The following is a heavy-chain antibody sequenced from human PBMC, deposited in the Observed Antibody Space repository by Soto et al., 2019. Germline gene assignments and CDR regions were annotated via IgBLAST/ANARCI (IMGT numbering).Heavy chain of an antibody. CDR1: GYSFTSYW. CDR2: IDPSDSYT. CDR3: ARHLGYVVPAARGFRYGMDV. Sequence: PGESLKISCKGSGYSFTSYWISWVRQMPGKGLEWMGRIDPSDSYTNYSPSFQGHVTISADKSISTAYLQWSSLKASDTAMYYCARHLGYVVPAARGFRYGMDVWGQGTTVTVSS. D-gene: IGHD2-2*01. V-gene: IGHV5-10-1*01. J-gene: IGHJ6*02.